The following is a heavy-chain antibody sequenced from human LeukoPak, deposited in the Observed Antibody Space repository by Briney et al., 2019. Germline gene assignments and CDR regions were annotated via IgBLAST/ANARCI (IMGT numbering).Heavy chain of an antibody. CDR1: GYSFTNSW. V-gene: IGHV5-51*01. D-gene: IGHD3-9*01. CDR3: ARQEYYDILTGPPYYYGMDV. J-gene: IGHJ6*02. Sequence: SGESLKISCKGSGYSFTNSWIGWVRQMPGKGLEWMGIIYPGDSDTRYSPSFQGHVTISADKSSSTAYLQWSSLKASDTAMYYCARQEYYDILTGPPYYYGMDVWGQGTTVTVSS. CDR2: IYPGDSDT.